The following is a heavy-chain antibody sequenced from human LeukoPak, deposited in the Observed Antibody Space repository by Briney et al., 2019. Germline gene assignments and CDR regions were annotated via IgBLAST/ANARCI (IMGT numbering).Heavy chain of an antibody. D-gene: IGHD5-12*01. J-gene: IGHJ4*02. V-gene: IGHV1-2*02. Sequence: ASVKVSCKASGYTFTGYYMHWVRQAPGQGLEWMGWINPNSGGTNYAQKFQGRVTMTRDTSISTAYMELGRLRSDDTAVYYCARVGTYSGYDFDYWGQGTLVTVSS. CDR3: ARVGTYSGYDFDY. CDR2: INPNSGGT. CDR1: GYTFTGYY.